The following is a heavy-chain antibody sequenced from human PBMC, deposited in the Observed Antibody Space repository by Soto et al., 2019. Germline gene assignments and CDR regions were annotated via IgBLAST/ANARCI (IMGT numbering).Heavy chain of an antibody. D-gene: IGHD3-22*01. V-gene: IGHV1-18*01. Sequence: ASVKVSCKASGYTFTSYGINWVRRAPGQGLEWLGWISAYDGYTNYARILQGRVSMTTDTSTKTAYMELRSLRSDDTAMYYCARGGFYDSSGARNYYYYGMNVWGQGTTVTVSS. CDR3: ARGGFYDSSGARNYYYYGMNV. J-gene: IGHJ6*02. CDR2: ISAYDGYT. CDR1: GYTFTSYG.